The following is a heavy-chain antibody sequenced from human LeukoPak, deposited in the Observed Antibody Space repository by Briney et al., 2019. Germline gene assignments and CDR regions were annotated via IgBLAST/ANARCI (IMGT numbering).Heavy chain of an antibody. Sequence: GRSLRLSCAASGFTFDDYAMHWVRQAPGKGLEWVSGISWNSGSIGYADSVKGRFTISRDNAKNPLYLQMNSLRAEDTALYYCAKERTMVRGVLDVWGQGTTVTVSS. D-gene: IGHD3-10*01. CDR2: ISWNSGSI. CDR3: AKERTMVRGVLDV. V-gene: IGHV3-9*01. CDR1: GFTFDDYA. J-gene: IGHJ6*02.